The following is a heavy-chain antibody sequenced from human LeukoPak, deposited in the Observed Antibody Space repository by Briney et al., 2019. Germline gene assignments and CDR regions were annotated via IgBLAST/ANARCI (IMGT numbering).Heavy chain of an antibody. V-gene: IGHV4-59*01. J-gene: IGHJ3*02. Sequence: PSETLSLTCTVSGGSISSYYWSWIRQPPGKGLEWIGYIYYSGSTNYNPSLKSRVTISVDTSKNQFSLKLSSVTAADTAVYYCAGRTTVNTGGAFDIWGQGTMVTVSS. CDR3: AGRTTVNTGGAFDI. CDR1: GGSISSYY. CDR2: IYYSGST. D-gene: IGHD4-17*01.